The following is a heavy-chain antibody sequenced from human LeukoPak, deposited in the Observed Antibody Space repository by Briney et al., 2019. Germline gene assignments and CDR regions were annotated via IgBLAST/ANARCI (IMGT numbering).Heavy chain of an antibody. CDR2: INPNSGGT. CDR3: ARSNWNYGLGDY. D-gene: IGHD1-7*01. CDR1: GYTFTGYY. J-gene: IGHJ4*02. Sequence: ASVKVSCKASGYTFTGYYMHWVRQAPGQGLEWMGWINPNSGGTNYAQKFQGRVTMTRDTSISTAYMELSRLRSDDTAVYYCARSNWNYGLGDYWGQGILVTVSS. V-gene: IGHV1-2*02.